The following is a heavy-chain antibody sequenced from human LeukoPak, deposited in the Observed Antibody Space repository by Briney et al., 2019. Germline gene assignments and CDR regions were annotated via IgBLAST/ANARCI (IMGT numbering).Heavy chain of an antibody. CDR1: GGSISGSSYY. CDR3: ARPQRYSNYALDY. D-gene: IGHD4-11*01. Sequence: PSETLSLTCTVSGGSISGSSYYWGWIRQPPVKGLEWIGSIYYSGSTYYKPCLKSRVTMSVDTSKNQFSLKLSSVTAADTAVYYCARPQRYSNYALDYWGQGTLVTVSS. V-gene: IGHV4-39*01. J-gene: IGHJ4*02. CDR2: IYYSGST.